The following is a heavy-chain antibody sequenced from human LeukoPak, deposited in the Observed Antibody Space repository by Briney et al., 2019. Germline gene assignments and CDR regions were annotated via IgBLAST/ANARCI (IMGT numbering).Heavy chain of an antibody. CDR1: GFTFGDYA. Sequence: GGSLRLSCTASGFTFGDYAMSWFRQAPGKGLEWVGFIRSKAYGGTTEYAASVKGRFTISRDDSKSIAYLQMNSLKTEDTAVYYCTRERGPYGSGSYYLDVWGKGTTVTVSS. CDR2: IRSKAYGGTT. CDR3: TRERGPYGSGSYYLDV. J-gene: IGHJ6*04. D-gene: IGHD3-10*01. V-gene: IGHV3-49*03.